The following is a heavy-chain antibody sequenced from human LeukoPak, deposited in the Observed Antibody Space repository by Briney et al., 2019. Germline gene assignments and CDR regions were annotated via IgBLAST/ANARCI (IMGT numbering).Heavy chain of an antibody. Sequence: PSGTLSLTCTVSGGSISSYYWSWIRQPPGKGLEWIGYIYYSGSTNYNPSLKSQVTISVDTSKNQFSLKLSSVTAADTAVYYCARVTGDTAFDIWGQGTMVTVSS. V-gene: IGHV4-59*01. J-gene: IGHJ3*02. D-gene: IGHD7-27*01. CDR1: GGSISSYY. CDR3: ARVTGDTAFDI. CDR2: IYYSGST.